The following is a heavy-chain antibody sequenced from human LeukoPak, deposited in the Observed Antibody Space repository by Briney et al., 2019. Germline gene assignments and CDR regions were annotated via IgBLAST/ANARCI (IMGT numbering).Heavy chain of an antibody. V-gene: IGHV3-48*03. CDR3: AREGGGYCSGGRCHNADAFDI. CDR2: IGYSGSTI. D-gene: IGHD2-15*01. J-gene: IGHJ3*02. CDR1: GFTFSSYE. Sequence: GGSLRLACVASGFTFSSYEMNWVRQAPGKGLEWVSYIGYSGSTIYYADSVKGRFTISRDNAKNSLYLQMNSLRAEDTAVYYCAREGGGYCSGGRCHNADAFDIWGQGTMVTVSS.